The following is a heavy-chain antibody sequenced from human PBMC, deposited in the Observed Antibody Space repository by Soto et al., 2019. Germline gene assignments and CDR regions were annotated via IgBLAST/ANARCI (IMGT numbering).Heavy chain of an antibody. CDR2: IKSKTDGGTT. CDR1: GFTFSNAW. J-gene: IGHJ3*02. Sequence: GGSLRLSCAASGFTFSNAWMNWVRQAPGKGLEWVGRIKSKTDGGTTDYAAPVKGRFTISRDDSKNTLYLQMNSLKTEDTAVYYCTTDLSSKIPFSGYYDSSGYFTDAFDIWGQGTMVTVSS. V-gene: IGHV3-15*07. CDR3: TTDLSSKIPFSGYYDSSGYFTDAFDI. D-gene: IGHD3-22*01.